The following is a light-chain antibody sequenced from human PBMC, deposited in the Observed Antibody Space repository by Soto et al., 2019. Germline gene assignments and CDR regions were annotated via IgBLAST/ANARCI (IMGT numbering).Light chain of an antibody. CDR3: QQYGSSPRM. CDR2: GAS. Sequence: EIVLTQSPGTLSLSAGERATLSCRASQSVSSNYLAWYQQKPGQAPRLLIYGASSRATGIPDRFSGSGSGTDFTLTISRLEPEDFAVYYCQQYGSSPRMFGQGTKVEIK. J-gene: IGKJ1*01. V-gene: IGKV3-20*01. CDR1: QSVSSNY.